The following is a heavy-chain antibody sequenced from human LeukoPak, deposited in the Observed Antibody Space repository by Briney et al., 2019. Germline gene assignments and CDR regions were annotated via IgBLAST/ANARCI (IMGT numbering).Heavy chain of an antibody. Sequence: PSETLSLTCTVSGGSISSYYWSWIRQPPGKGLEWIGYIYYSGSTNYNPSLKSRVTISVDTSKNQISLKLSSVTAADTAVYYCARTGPRHLVDYWGQGSLVTVSS. CDR1: GGSISSYY. CDR2: IYYSGST. J-gene: IGHJ4*02. V-gene: IGHV4-59*01. CDR3: ARTGPRHLVDY.